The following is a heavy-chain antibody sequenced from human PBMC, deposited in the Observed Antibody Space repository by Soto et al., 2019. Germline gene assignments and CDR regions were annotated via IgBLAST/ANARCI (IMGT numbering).Heavy chain of an antibody. CDR3: ARGPPRGQPPIAARPGADNWFDP. D-gene: IGHD6-6*01. Sequence: ASVKVSCKASGYTFTSYGISWVRQAPGQGLEWMGWISAYNGNTNYAQKLQGRVTVTTDTSTSTAYMELRSLRSDDTAVYYCARGPPRGQPPIAARPGADNWFDPWGQGTLVTVSS. CDR2: ISAYNGNT. CDR1: GYTFTSYG. J-gene: IGHJ5*02. V-gene: IGHV1-18*04.